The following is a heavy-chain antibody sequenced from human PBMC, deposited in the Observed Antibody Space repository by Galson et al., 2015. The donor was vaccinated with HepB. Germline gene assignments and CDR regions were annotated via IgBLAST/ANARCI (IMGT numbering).Heavy chain of an antibody. D-gene: IGHD2-15*01. CDR1: GYTFTSYA. CDR3: ARGTYCSGGSCYWYYYYVDV. CDR2: INAGNGNT. Sequence: SVKVSCKASGYTFTSYAMNWVRQAPGQRLEWMGWINAGNGNTKYSQKLQGRVTITRDTSASTAYMELSSLRSEDTAVYYCARGTYCSGGSCYWYYYYVDVWGKGTTVTVSS. J-gene: IGHJ6*03. V-gene: IGHV1-3*01.